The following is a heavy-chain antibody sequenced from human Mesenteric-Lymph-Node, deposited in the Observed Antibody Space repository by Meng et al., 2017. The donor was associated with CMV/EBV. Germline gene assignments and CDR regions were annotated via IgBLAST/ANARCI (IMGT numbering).Heavy chain of an antibody. Sequence: GGSLRLSCAASGFTFSSYWMSWVRQAPGKGLKWVANIKQDGSEKYYVDSVKGRFTISRDNAKNSLYLEMNSLRAEDTALYYCARDPMGGSYKGYFDYWGQGALVTVSS. D-gene: IGHD1-26*01. CDR3: ARDPMGGSYKGYFDY. V-gene: IGHV3-7*03. CDR1: GFTFSSYW. CDR2: IKQDGSEK. J-gene: IGHJ4*02.